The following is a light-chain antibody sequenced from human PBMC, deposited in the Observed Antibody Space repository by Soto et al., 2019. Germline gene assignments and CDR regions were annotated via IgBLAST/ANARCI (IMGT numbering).Light chain of an antibody. CDR2: LESSGSY. J-gene: IGLJ1*01. Sequence: QSVLTQSSSASASLGSSVKLTCTLSSGDSSYIIAWHQQQPGKAPRYLMKLESSGSYNKGSGVPDRFSGSRSGADRYLTISNLQFEDEADYYCETWDSNTRVFGTGTKLTVL. CDR3: ETWDSNTRV. V-gene: IGLV4-60*02. CDR1: SGDSSYI.